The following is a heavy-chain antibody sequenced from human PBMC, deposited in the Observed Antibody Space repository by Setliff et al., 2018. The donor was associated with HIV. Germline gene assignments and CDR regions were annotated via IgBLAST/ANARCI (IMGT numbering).Heavy chain of an antibody. Sequence: LSLTCAVYGRSLSGYYWSWIRQPPGKGLEWIGEINQSGSTNYNPSLKSRVTISVDTSKNQFSLKLSSVTAADAAVYYCARGVNPTYYDFWSGNYMRKYYYYYMDVWGKGTTVTVSS. CDR3: ARGVNPTYYDFWSGNYMRKYYYYYMDV. CDR1: GRSLSGYY. CDR2: INQSGST. V-gene: IGHV4-34*01. J-gene: IGHJ6*03. D-gene: IGHD3-3*01.